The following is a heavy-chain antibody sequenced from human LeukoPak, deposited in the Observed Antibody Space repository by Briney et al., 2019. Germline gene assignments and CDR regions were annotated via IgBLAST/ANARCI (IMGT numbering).Heavy chain of an antibody. Sequence: GGSLRLSCAASGFIFSSYAMSWVRQAPGKGQEWASAISGSGGSTYYADPVKGRFTISRDNSKNTLYLQMNSLRAEDTAVYYCAKGGTLDYGVFDYWGQGTLVTVSS. J-gene: IGHJ4*02. CDR1: GFIFSSYA. CDR2: ISGSGGST. V-gene: IGHV3-23*01. D-gene: IGHD4-17*01. CDR3: AKGGTLDYGVFDY.